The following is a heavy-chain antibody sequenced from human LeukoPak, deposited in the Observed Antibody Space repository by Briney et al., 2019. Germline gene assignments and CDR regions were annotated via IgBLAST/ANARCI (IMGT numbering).Heavy chain of an antibody. V-gene: IGHV3-53*01. CDR1: GFTVSSNY. CDR3: ARWDSSGYYYPYAFDI. CDR2: IYSGGST. D-gene: IGHD3-22*01. J-gene: IGHJ3*02. Sequence: GGSLRLSCAASGFTVSSNYMSWVRQAPGKGLEWVSVIYSGGSTYYGDSVKGRFTISRDTSKNTPCLQMNSLRAEDTAVYYCARWDSSGYYYPYAFDIWGQGKMVTVSS.